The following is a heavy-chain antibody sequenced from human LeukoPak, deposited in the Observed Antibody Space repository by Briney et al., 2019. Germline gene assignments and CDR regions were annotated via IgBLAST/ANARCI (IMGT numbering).Heavy chain of an antibody. D-gene: IGHD6-6*01. V-gene: IGHV4-34*01. J-gene: IGHJ4*02. CDR2: INHSGST. Sequence: PSETLSLTCAVYGGSFSDYYWNWIRQPPGKGLEWIGEINHSGSTNYNPSLTTRVTISVDTSKNQFSLKLKSVTAAETAVYFCAKTPTALVRGGYYFDSWGQGTLVTVSS. CDR1: GGSFSDYY. CDR3: AKTPTALVRGGYYFDS.